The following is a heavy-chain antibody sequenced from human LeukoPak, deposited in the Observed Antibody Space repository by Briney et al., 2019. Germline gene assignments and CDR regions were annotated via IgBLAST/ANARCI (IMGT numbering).Heavy chain of an antibody. CDR2: IYPGDSDT. CDR3: ARTTAGSCGGDCYPNDAFDI. D-gene: IGHD2-21*02. J-gene: IGHJ3*02. Sequence: GESLKISCKGSGSSFTSYWIGWVRQMPGKGLEWMGIIYPGDSDTRYSPSFQGQVTISADKSISTAYLQWSSLKASDTAMYYCARTTAGSCGGDCYPNDAFDIWGQGTMVTVSS. CDR1: GSSFTSYW. V-gene: IGHV5-51*01.